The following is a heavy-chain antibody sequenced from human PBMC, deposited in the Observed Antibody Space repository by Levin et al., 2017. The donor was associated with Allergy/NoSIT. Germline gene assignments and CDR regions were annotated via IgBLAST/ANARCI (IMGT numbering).Heavy chain of an antibody. CDR3: ARVDPYSSSWYFVFDY. J-gene: IGHJ4*02. CDR1: GFTFSSYS. Sequence: LSLTCAASGFTFSSYSMNWVRQAPGKGLEWVSYISSSSSTIYYADSVKGRFTISRDNAKNSLYLQMNSLRDEDTAVYYCARVDPYSSSWYFVFDYWGQGTLVTVSS. V-gene: IGHV3-48*02. D-gene: IGHD6-13*01. CDR2: ISSSSSTI.